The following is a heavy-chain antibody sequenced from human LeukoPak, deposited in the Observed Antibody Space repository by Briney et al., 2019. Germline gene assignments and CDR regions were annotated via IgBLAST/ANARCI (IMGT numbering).Heavy chain of an antibody. CDR3: ARDSSSGWKHDY. CDR1: GGSISSYY. J-gene: IGHJ4*02. V-gene: IGHV4-4*07. CDR2: IYTSGST. D-gene: IGHD6-19*01. Sequence: NPSETLSLTCTVSGGSISSYYWSWIRQPAGKGLEWIGRIYTSGSTNYDPSLKSRVTMSVDTSKNQFSLKLSSVTAADTAVYYCARDSSSGWKHDYWGQGTLVTVSS.